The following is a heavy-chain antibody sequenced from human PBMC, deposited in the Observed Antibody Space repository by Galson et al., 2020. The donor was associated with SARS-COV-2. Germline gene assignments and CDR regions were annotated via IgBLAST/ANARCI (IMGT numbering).Heavy chain of an antibody. J-gene: IGHJ4*02. D-gene: IGHD3-10*01. CDR3: ARAGAIWFGLIQGFDY. V-gene: IGHV4-31*03. Sequence: ASETLSLTCNVSGGSISSGGYYWSWVRQHPGKGLEWIRYIYYSGSTYYHPSLQSRVTRSEDTSKNQFPLKLSSVTAADTAVYYCARAGAIWFGLIQGFDYWGQGTLVTVSS. CDR2: IYYSGST. CDR1: GGSISSGGYY.